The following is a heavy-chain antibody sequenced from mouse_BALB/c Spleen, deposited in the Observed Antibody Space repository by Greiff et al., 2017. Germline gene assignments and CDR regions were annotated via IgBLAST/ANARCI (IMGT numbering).Heavy chain of an antibody. CDR3: ARRGIYYYDAMDY. Sequence: QVQLQQSGPELVKPGASVRISCKASGYTFTSYYIHWVKQRPGQGLEWIGWIYPGNVNTKYNEKFKGKATLTADKSSSTAYMQLSSLTSEDSAVYFCARRGIYYYDAMDYWGQGTSVTVSS. CDR1: GYTFTSYY. J-gene: IGHJ4*01. V-gene: IGHV1S56*01. CDR2: IYPGNVNT. D-gene: IGHD1-1*01.